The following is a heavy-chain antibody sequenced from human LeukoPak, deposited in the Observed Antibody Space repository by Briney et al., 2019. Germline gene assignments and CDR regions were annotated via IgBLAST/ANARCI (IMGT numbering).Heavy chain of an antibody. Sequence: GGSLRLSCAASGFIFDDYAMHWVRQVPGKGLEWVSRISWNSGSIGYADSVKGRFTISRDNAKNSLYLQMNSLRAEDTALYYCVKDMTHGRAAGLQAFDIWGQGTMVTISS. CDR3: VKDMTHGRAAGLQAFDI. V-gene: IGHV3-9*01. CDR1: GFIFDDYA. J-gene: IGHJ3*02. D-gene: IGHD6-13*01. CDR2: ISWNSGSI.